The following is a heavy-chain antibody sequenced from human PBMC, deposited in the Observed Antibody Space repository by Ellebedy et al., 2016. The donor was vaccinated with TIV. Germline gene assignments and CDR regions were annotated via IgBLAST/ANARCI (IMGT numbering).Heavy chain of an antibody. CDR2: IRGDGADT. CDR1: GFTFSSFA. J-gene: IGHJ2*01. CDR3: ARAPNWYFDL. Sequence: GGSLRLSXAASGFTFSSFAMTWVRQAPGKGLEWVSTIRGDGADTYYADSVKGRFTISRDNSKNTLYLQMNSLRAEDTAVYYCARAPNWYFDLWGRGTLVTVSS. V-gene: IGHV3-23*01.